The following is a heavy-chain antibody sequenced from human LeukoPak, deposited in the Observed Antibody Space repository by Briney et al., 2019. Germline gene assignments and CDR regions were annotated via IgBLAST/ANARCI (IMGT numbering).Heavy chain of an antibody. CDR2: ISSSSSNI. V-gene: IGHV3-48*02. Sequence: GGSLRLSCAASGFTFSNYHMNWVRQAPGKGLEWISFISSSSSNIYYADSVKGRFTISRDNAKNSLYLQMNSLRDDDTAVYYCASLVASSWSEDYWGQGTLVTVSS. J-gene: IGHJ4*02. D-gene: IGHD2-8*02. CDR1: GFTFSNYH. CDR3: ASLVASSWSEDY.